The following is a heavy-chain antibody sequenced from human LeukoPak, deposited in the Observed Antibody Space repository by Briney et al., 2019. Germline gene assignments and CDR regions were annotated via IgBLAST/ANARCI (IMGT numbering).Heavy chain of an antibody. Sequence: SVRVSCKASGGTFSSYAISWVRQAPGQGLEWMGGIIPIFGTANYAQKFQGRVTITTDESTSTAYMELSSLRSEDTAVYYCARVLDYYYYYMDVWGKGTTVTVSS. J-gene: IGHJ6*03. CDR1: GGTFSSYA. CDR2: IIPIFGTA. D-gene: IGHD2-8*02. V-gene: IGHV1-69*05. CDR3: ARVLDYYYYYMDV.